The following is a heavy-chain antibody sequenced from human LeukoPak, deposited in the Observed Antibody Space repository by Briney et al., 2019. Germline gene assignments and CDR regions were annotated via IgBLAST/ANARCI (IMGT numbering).Heavy chain of an antibody. CDR3: AKDFYAPFDY. Sequence: GGSLRLSCAASGCTFSSYAMSWVRQAPGKGVEWVSAISGSGSSTYYADSVKGRFTISRDNSKNTLYLQMNSLRAEDTAVYYCAKDFYAPFDYWGQGTLVTVSS. D-gene: IGHD2/OR15-2a*01. V-gene: IGHV3-23*01. CDR1: GCTFSSYA. J-gene: IGHJ4*02. CDR2: ISGSGSST.